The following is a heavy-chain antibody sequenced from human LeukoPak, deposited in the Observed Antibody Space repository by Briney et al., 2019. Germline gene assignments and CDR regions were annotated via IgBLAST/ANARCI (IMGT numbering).Heavy chain of an antibody. J-gene: IGHJ5*02. CDR1: GYTFTRYG. CDR2: ISAYNGNT. CDR3: ARDGVVGGTGP. V-gene: IGHV1-18*01. D-gene: IGHD1-26*01. Sequence: GASVKVSCKASGYTFTRYGISWVRQAPGQGVEWMGWISAYNGNTNYAPKLQGRVTMTTDTSTSTAYMELRSLRSDDTAVYYCARDGVVGGTGPWGQGTLVTVSS.